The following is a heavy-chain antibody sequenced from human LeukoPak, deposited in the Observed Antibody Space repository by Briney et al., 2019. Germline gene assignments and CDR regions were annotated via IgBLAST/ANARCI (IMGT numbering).Heavy chain of an antibody. CDR1: GFTFSSYA. CDR2: ISGSGGST. D-gene: IGHD6-19*01. J-gene: IGHJ4*02. CDR3: AKDQAVAGTSQDY. V-gene: IGHV3-23*01. Sequence: GGSLRLSCAASGFTFSSYAMSWVRQAPGKGLEWVSAISGSGGSTYYADSVKGRFTISRDNSKNTLYLQMNSLRAEDMAAYYCAKDQAVAGTSQDYWGQGTLVTVSS.